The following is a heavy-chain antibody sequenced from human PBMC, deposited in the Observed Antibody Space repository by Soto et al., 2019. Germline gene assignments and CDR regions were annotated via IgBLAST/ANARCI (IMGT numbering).Heavy chain of an antibody. CDR3: ARDVSPGSSSLYLDAFDI. Sequence: EVQLEESGGDLVQPGGSLRLSCAASGFTLSAYWMTWVRQAPGKGLEWVANINRDGSKKSYLDSVRGRFTISRDNVGNSLYLQMDSLRADDTARYYCARDVSPGSSSLYLDAFDIWGQGTRVTVSS. J-gene: IGHJ3*02. V-gene: IGHV3-7*05. CDR1: GFTLSAYW. D-gene: IGHD6-13*01. CDR2: INRDGSKK.